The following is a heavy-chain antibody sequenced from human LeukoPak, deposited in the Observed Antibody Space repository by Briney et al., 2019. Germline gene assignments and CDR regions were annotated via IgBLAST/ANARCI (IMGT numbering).Heavy chain of an antibody. Sequence: GESLKISCKGSEYSFATYWIGWVRQMPGQGLEWMGIIFPGDSDTRYSPSFQGQVTISADKSISTAYLQWSSLKASDTATYYCASEYCSGGNCYFDYWGQGTLVTVSS. D-gene: IGHD2-15*01. CDR3: ASEYCSGGNCYFDY. CDR1: EYSFATYW. V-gene: IGHV5-51*01. CDR2: IFPGDSDT. J-gene: IGHJ4*02.